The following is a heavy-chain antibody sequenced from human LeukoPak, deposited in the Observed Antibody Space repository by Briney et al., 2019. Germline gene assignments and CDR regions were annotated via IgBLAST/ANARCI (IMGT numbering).Heavy chain of an antibody. CDR1: GYTFTIYY. J-gene: IGHJ6*03. Sequence: ASVKVSCKPSGYTFTIYYIQWLRQAPGQGLEWVGWINPNSGATNYAQKFRGRVTMTRDTSSSTAYMELSSLRSDDTAVYYCARLVPAATGYYYYYMDVWGKGTTVTISS. CDR3: ARLVPAATGYYYYYMDV. V-gene: IGHV1-2*02. D-gene: IGHD2-2*01. CDR2: INPNSGAT.